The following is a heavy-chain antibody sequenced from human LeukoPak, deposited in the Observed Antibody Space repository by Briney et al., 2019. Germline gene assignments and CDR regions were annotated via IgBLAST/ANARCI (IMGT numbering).Heavy chain of an antibody. J-gene: IGHJ4*02. CDR3: ARGGLSIMGY. CDR1: AFIFSGHW. V-gene: IGHV3-7*03. CDR2: INHNGNVN. Sequence: GGSLRLSCEGSAFIFSGHWMNWVRQTPGKGLEWVASINHNGNVNYYVDSVKGRFTISRDNARNSLYLQMNSLRAEDTAVYFCARGGLSIMGYWGQGTLVTVSS. D-gene: IGHD2/OR15-2a*01.